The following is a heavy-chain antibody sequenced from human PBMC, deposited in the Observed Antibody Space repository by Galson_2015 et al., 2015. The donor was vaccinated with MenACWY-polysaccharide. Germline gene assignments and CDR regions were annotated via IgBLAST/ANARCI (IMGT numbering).Heavy chain of an antibody. CDR1: GFSFSAYG. J-gene: IGHJ4*02. CDR3: AKVGPRSSWTMGLDY. V-gene: IGHV3-23*01. Sequence: SLRLSCAASGFSFSAYGMGWVRQAPGRGLEWVSGSGSGGGLYYADSVKGRFTVSRGNSKNTLYLQMNNLRAEDTAVYYCAKVGPRSSWTMGLDYWGQGTLVTVSS. D-gene: IGHD6-13*01. CDR2: SGSGGGL.